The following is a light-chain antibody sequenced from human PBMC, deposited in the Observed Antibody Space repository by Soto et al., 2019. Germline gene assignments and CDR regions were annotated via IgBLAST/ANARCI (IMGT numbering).Light chain of an antibody. CDR2: GAS. Sequence: ELTQSPFTLSLSPGERATLSCRASQSFRGLLAWYQQKPGQAPRLLIFGASTRAAGFPDRFSGSGSGTDFTLTISRLEPEDFAVYYCQQYGSSPRTFGQGTKVDIK. V-gene: IGKV3-20*01. CDR3: QQYGSSPRT. J-gene: IGKJ1*01. CDR1: QSFRGL.